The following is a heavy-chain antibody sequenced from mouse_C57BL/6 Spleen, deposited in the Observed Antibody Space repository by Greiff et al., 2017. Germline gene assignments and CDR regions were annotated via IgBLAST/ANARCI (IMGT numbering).Heavy chain of an antibody. CDR3: ARSETGSSPFAY. J-gene: IGHJ3*01. Sequence: VQLQQPGASVKLSCKASGYTFTSYWITWVKQRPGQGLEWIGDIYPGSGSTNYNEKFKSKATLTVDTSSSTAYMQLSSLTSEDSAVYYCARSETGSSPFAYWGQGTLVTVSA. V-gene: IGHV1-55*01. CDR1: GYTFTSYW. D-gene: IGHD1-1*01. CDR2: IYPGSGST.